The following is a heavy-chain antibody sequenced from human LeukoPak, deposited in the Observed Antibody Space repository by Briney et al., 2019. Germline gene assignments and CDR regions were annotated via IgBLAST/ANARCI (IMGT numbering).Heavy chain of an antibody. CDR3: AREPGSSAKAFDI. CDR1: GFTFSSYG. CDR2: IWYDGSNK. V-gene: IGHV3-33*01. Sequence: PGGSLRLSCAASGFTFSSYGMHWVRQAPGKGLEWVAVIWYDGSNKYYADSVKGRFTISRDSSKNTLYLQMNSLRAEDTAVYYCAREPGSSAKAFDICGQGTMVTVSS. D-gene: IGHD6-19*01. J-gene: IGHJ3*02.